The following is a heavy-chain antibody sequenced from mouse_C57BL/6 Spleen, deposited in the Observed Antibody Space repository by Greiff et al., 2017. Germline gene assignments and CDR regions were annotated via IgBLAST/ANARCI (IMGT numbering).Heavy chain of an antibody. J-gene: IGHJ4*01. Sequence: EVKVVESEGGLVQPGSSMKLSCTASGFTFSDYYMAWVRQVPEKGLEWVANINYDGSSTYYLDSLKSRFIISRDNAKNILYLQMSSLKSEDTATYYCARERAGTNAMDYWGQGTSVTVSS. D-gene: IGHD3-3*01. V-gene: IGHV5-16*01. CDR2: INYDGSST. CDR3: ARERAGTNAMDY. CDR1: GFTFSDYY.